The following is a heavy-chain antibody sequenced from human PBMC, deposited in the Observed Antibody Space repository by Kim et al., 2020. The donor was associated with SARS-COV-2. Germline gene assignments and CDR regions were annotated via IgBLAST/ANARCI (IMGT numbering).Heavy chain of an antibody. CDR2: MNPSGGKT. Sequence: ASAKVSCKASGYTFTSHYIHWVRQAPGQGLEWIGMMNPSGGKTNFAQNFQGRVTMTSDTSTSTVYMELRSLSSKDTALYYCARGGNTDYYGSGGYYYFDY. V-gene: IGHV1-46*03. D-gene: IGHD3-10*01. CDR3: ARGGNTDYYGSGGYYYFDY. J-gene: IGHJ4*01. CDR1: GYTFTSHY.